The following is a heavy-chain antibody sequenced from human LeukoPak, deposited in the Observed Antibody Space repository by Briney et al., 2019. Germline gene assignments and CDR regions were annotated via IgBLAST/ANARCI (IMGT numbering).Heavy chain of an antibody. CDR1: GGSISSSSYY. CDR3: ARAYYDILTGYYRTYYYYYMDV. Sequence: PSETLSLTCTVSGGSISSSSYYWGWIRQPPGKGLEWIGSIYYSGSTYYNPSLKSRVTISVDTSKNQFSLELSSVTAADTAVYYCARAYYDILTGYYRTYYYYYMDVWGKGTTVTISS. D-gene: IGHD3-9*01. V-gene: IGHV4-39*01. J-gene: IGHJ6*03. CDR2: IYYSGST.